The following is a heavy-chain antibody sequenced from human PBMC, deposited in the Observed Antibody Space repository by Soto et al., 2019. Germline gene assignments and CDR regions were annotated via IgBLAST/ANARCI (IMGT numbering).Heavy chain of an antibody. J-gene: IGHJ6*03. CDR1: GGSISSYY. Sequence: SETLSLTCTVSGGSISSYYWSWIRQPPGKGLEWIGYIYYSGSTNYNPSLKSRVTISVDTSKNQFSRKLSSVTAADTAVYYCAREGGYSRDSYMDVWGKGTTVTVSS. CDR3: AREGGYSRDSYMDV. CDR2: IYYSGST. V-gene: IGHV4-59*01. D-gene: IGHD6-19*01.